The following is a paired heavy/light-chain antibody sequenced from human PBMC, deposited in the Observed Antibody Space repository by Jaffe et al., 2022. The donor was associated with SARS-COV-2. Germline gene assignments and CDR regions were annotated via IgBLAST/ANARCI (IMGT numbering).Heavy chain of an antibody. CDR1: GGSISGYY. V-gene: IGHV4-59*01. D-gene: IGHD7-27*01. Sequence: QVQLQESGPGLVKPSETLSLTCTVSGGSISGYYWNWIRQPPGKGLEWIGYIYYSGSTNYNPSLESRVTISVDTSKNQFSLKLSSVTAADTAVYYCARHWGSRDAFDIWGPGTMVTVSS. CDR3: ARHWGSRDAFDI. J-gene: IGHJ3*02. CDR2: IYYSGST.
Light chain of an antibody. CDR3: LQHNSYPRT. V-gene: IGKV1-17*01. CDR2: AAS. CDR1: QGIRND. J-gene: IGKJ4*01. Sequence: DIQMTQSPSSLSASVGDRVTITCRASQGIRNDLGWYQQKPGKAPKRLIYAASSLQSGVPSRFSGSGSGTEFTLTITSLQPEDFATYYCLQHNSYPRTFGGGTKIEIK.